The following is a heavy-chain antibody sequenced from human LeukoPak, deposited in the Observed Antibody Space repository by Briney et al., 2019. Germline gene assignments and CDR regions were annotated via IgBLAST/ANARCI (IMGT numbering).Heavy chain of an antibody. CDR1: GGSISSYY. J-gene: IGHJ6*03. V-gene: IGHV4-59*01. CDR3: ARETSQKGAHYMYV. Sequence: SETLSLTCTVSGGSISSYYWSWIRQPPGKGLKWIGYIYYSGYTTYSPSLRSRVTISVDTSKNQFSLKLSSVTAADTAVYYCARETSQKGAHYMYVWGKGTTVTISS. D-gene: IGHD3-16*01. CDR2: IYYSGYT.